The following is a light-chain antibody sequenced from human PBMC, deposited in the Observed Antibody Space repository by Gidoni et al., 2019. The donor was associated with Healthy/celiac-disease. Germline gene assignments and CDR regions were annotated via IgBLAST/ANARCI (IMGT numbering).Light chain of an antibody. J-gene: IGLJ3*02. Sequence: SYELTQPPSASVSPGQTASITCSGDKLGDKYACWYQQKPGQSPVLVIYQDSKRPSGIPERFSGSNSGNTATLTISGTQAMDEADYYCQAWDSSSHWVFGGGTKLTVL. CDR1: KLGDKY. CDR2: QDS. V-gene: IGLV3-1*01. CDR3: QAWDSSSHWV.